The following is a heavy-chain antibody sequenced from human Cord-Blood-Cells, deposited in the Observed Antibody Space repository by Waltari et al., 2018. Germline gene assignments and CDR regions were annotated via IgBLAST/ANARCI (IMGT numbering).Heavy chain of an antibody. CDR1: GYSVTSYW. J-gene: IGHJ3*02. CDR3: ATNQRRGMRAFDI. D-gene: IGHD3-16*01. V-gene: IGHV5-51*01. Sequence: VQLVQSGAAVKKPGESRRISCKGSGYSVTSYWIGWVRQMPGKGLEGSGISYPGESDTRYSPSFQGQVTISADKSISTAYLQWSSLKASDTAMYYCATNQRRGMRAFDIWGQGTMVTVSS. CDR2: SYPGESDT.